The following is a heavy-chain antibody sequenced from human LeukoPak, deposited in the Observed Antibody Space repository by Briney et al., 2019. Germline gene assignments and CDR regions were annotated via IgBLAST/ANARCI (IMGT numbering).Heavy chain of an antibody. V-gene: IGHV4-39*01. D-gene: IGHD3-10*01. CDR1: GGSISSSSYY. Sequence: PSETLSLTCTVSGGSISSSSYYWGWIRQPPGKGLEWIGSIYYSGSTYYNPSLKSRVTISVDTSKNQFSLKLSSVTAADTAVYYCASRSGLWFGEGHFDYWGQGTLVTVSS. CDR3: ASRSGLWFGEGHFDY. J-gene: IGHJ4*02. CDR2: IYYSGST.